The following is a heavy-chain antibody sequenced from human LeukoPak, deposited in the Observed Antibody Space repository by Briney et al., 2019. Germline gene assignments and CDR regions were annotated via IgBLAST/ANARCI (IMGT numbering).Heavy chain of an antibody. V-gene: IGHV4-4*07. D-gene: IGHD3-9*01. CDR3: ARDFSPPVLTYYYYYMDV. Sequence: SETLSLTCTVSGGSIRSYYWSWIRQPAGKGLEWIGRIYTSGSTNYNPSLKSRVTMSVDTSKNQFSLKLSSVTAADTAVYYCARDFSPPVLTYYYYYMDVWGKGTTVTISS. J-gene: IGHJ6*03. CDR1: GGSIRSYY. CDR2: IYTSGST.